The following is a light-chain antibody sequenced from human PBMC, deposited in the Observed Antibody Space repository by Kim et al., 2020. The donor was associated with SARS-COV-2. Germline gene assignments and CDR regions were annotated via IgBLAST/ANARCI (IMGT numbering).Light chain of an antibody. J-gene: IGKJ4*01. CDR3: QQYENNLPLT. Sequence: DIQMTQSPSSLSASVGDRVTITCQASQDITNYVSWNQQKPGKAPKLLIYDASNLETGVPSRFSGSGSGTDFTFTISSLQPEDIATYCCQQYENNLPLTFRGRTKVDIK. CDR1: QDITNY. V-gene: IGKV1-33*01. CDR2: DAS.